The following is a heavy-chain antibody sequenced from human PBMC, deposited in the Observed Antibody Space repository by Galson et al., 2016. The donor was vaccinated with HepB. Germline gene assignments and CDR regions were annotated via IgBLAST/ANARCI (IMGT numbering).Heavy chain of an antibody. CDR3: AKGDIMYGYSSFDY. D-gene: IGHD3-9*01. J-gene: IGHJ4*02. Sequence: SLRLSCAASGFTFSTYAMTWVRQAPGKGLEWVSSISHSGDGAYHSDSVKGRFTISRDNSKKTLFLQMNSLRADDPAVYYCAKGDIMYGYSSFDYWGQGTLVTVSS. CDR2: ISHSGDGA. V-gene: IGHV3-23*01. CDR1: GFTFSTYA.